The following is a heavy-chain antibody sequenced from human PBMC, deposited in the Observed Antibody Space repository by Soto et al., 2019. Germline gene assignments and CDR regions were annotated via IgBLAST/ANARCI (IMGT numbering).Heavy chain of an antibody. CDR3: AREGLVLVPTTVNSDYYFYSMDV. D-gene: IGHD4-17*01. Sequence: SVKVSCKASGYTFTSYDINWMRQAPGQGLEWIGGIIPRSATSKYAQKFQGRVTITADESTSTVYMELRTLSPEDTAVYYCAREGLVLVPTTVNSDYYFYSMDVWGQGTTVTVSS. CDR1: GYTFTSYD. CDR2: IIPRSATS. J-gene: IGHJ6*02. V-gene: IGHV1-69*13.